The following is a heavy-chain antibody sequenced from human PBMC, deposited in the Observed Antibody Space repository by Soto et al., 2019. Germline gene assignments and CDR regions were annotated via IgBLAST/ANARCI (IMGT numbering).Heavy chain of an antibody. D-gene: IGHD2-2*01. CDR2: ISNDGRNI. Sequence: VQLVESGGGVVQPGRSLRLSCGASGITFSTYGFHWVRQAPGKGLEWVAVISNDGRNIHYAESVKGRFTISRDNSKNTLYLQMNSLRPNDTAVYYCVKDSLGGMTPVFMPGPDWGQGTLVTVSS. V-gene: IGHV3-30*18. J-gene: IGHJ4*02. CDR3: VKDSLGGMTPVFMPGPD. CDR1: GITFSTYG.